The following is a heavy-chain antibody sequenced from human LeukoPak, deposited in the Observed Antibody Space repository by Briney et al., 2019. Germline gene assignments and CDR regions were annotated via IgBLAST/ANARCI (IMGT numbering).Heavy chain of an antibody. Sequence: KPGASVKVSCKASGYTFTGYYIHWVRQAPGQGLEWMGRINPNNGDTNYAQKFQGRVTMTRDTAISTVYMELSRLRSDDTAVYYCARRENDYWGQGTLVTVSS. J-gene: IGHJ4*02. CDR1: GYTFTGYY. D-gene: IGHD1-26*01. V-gene: IGHV1-2*06. CDR2: INPNNGDT. CDR3: ARRENDY.